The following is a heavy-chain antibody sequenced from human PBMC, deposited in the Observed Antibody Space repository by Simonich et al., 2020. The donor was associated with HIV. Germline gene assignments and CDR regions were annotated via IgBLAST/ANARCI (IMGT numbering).Heavy chain of an antibody. CDR3: ARRLSKLSRNQRPDAFDI. J-gene: IGHJ3*02. V-gene: IGHV4-34*02. CDR2: INHSAST. D-gene: IGHD5-18*01. Sequence: QVQLQQWGAGLLKPSETLSLTCAVFGGSFSGYYWSWIRQPPGKGLEWIGEINHSASTKYNPSLKRRVTISVDTSKNQFSLKLSSVTAADTAVYYCARRLSKLSRNQRPDAFDIWGQGTMVTVSS. CDR1: GGSFSGYY.